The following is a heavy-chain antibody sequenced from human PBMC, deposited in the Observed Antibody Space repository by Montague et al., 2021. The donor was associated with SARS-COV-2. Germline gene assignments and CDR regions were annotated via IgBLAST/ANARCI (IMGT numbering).Heavy chain of an antibody. V-gene: IGHV6-1*01. CDR3: ARIPVGSKYYFDF. D-gene: IGHD2-2*01. CDR2: TYYRSKRYN. J-gene: IGHJ4*02. CDR1: GDSVSSNIAT. Sequence: CAISGDSVSSNIATWNWIRQSPSRGLEWLGRTYYRSKRYNDYAESVKSRITIDPDTSKHQFFLHLNSVTPEDTAVYYCARIPVGSKYYFDFWGQGTLVTVSS.